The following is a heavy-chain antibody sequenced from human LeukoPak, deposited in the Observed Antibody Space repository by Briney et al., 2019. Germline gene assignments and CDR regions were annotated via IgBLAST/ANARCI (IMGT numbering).Heavy chain of an antibody. D-gene: IGHD1-26*01. CDR1: GFTSSTYS. V-gene: IGHV3-21*06. Sequence: GGSLRLSCVTSGFTSSTYSLNWVRQAPGKGLEWVSSISPSSSNIYYADSMKGRSTISRDDAKNLLYLQMNSLRAEDTAVYYCGRDQDRGSYHDPIFDYWGQGTLVTVSS. CDR3: GRDQDRGSYHDPIFDY. CDR2: ISPSSSNI. J-gene: IGHJ4*02.